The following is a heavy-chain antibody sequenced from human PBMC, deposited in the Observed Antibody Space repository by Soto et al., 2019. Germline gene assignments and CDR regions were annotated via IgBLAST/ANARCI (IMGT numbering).Heavy chain of an antibody. CDR2: IYPSDSDT. J-gene: IGHJ4*02. CDR1: GYNFAGYW. V-gene: IGHV5-51*01. D-gene: IGHD3-3*02. Sequence: GESLKIYCKGPGYNFAGYWIAWVRQMPGRGLELMGSIYPSDSDTRYRPSLQGQVTISADKSISSAYLQWSSLRAADTAMHYCGKGGVSTSTSGYWGQGTPLSVSS. CDR3: GKGGVSTSTSGY.